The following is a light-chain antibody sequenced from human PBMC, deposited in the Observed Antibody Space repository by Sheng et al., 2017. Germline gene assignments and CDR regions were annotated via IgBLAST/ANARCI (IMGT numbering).Light chain of an antibody. CDR3: QQYHSVPGT. V-gene: IGKV4-1*01. Sequence: DIVMTQSPDSLAVSLGERATINCKASENILYSSAWYQQKVGQPPKLLIHWASSRESGVPGRFSGSGSGTDFTLTINSLQAEDVAVYYCQQYHSVPGTFGQGTKVEIK. CDR2: WAS. J-gene: IGKJ1*01. CDR1: ENILYSS.